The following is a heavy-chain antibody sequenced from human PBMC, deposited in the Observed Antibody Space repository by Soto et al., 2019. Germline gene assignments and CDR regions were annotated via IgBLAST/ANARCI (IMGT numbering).Heavy chain of an antibody. J-gene: IGHJ4*02. CDR2: ISYDGSNK. CDR1: GFTFSSYA. CDR3: ARAATTVVTPLDY. Sequence: QVQLVESGGGVVQPGRSLRLSCAASGFTFSSYAMHWVRQAPGKGLEWVAVISYDGSNKYYADSVKGRFTISRDNSKNTLYLPMNSLRAEDTAVYYWARAATTVVTPLDYWGQGTLVTFSS. V-gene: IGHV3-30-3*01. D-gene: IGHD4-17*01.